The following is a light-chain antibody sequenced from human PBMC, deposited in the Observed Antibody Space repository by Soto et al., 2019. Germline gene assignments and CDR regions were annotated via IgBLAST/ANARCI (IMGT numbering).Light chain of an antibody. CDR2: GVT. CDR1: NSDVGGYNY. V-gene: IGLV2-14*01. J-gene: IGLJ1*01. CDR3: SSYTNNCPPV. Sequence: QSVLTQPASVSGSPGQSITIFCTGTNSDVGGYNYVSWYHQHPGKAPKLIIYGVTNRPSGVSDRFSGSKSGYTASLTISGLRAEDEADYYCSSYTNNCPPVFGPGTKSPS.